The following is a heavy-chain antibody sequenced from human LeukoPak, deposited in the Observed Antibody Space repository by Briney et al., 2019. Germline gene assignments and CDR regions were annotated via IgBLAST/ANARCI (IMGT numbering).Heavy chain of an antibody. J-gene: IGHJ4*02. CDR3: ATTLAGSYGWYY. D-gene: IGHD5-18*01. Sequence: HEESLKISCKHSGYSFTSYWIGWVRQMPGKGLEWMGLIYAADSDARYGPSFQGQVTISADKTISTAYLLWSSLEASDTAMYYCATTLAGSYGWYYWGQGTLVTVSS. V-gene: IGHV5-51*01. CDR1: GYSFTSYW. CDR2: IYAADSDA.